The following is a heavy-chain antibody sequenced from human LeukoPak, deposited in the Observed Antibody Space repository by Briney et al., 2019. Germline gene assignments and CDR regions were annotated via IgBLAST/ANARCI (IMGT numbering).Heavy chain of an antibody. CDR3: ATAVVVPAAVTFDY. CDR1: GGTFSSYA. D-gene: IGHD2-2*01. CDR2: FDPEDGET. J-gene: IGHJ4*02. V-gene: IGHV1-24*01. Sequence: ASVKVSCKASGGTFSSYAIGWVRQAPGKGLEWMGGFDPEDGETIYAQKFQGRVTMTEDTSTDTAYMELSSLRSEDTAVYYCATAVVVPAAVTFDYWGQGTLVTVSS.